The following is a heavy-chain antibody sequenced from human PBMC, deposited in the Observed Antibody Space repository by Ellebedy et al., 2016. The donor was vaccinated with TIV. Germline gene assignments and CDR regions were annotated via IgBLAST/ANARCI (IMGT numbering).Heavy chain of an antibody. CDR3: ARLREVCGGDCYYGMDV. CDR1: GFSLSTSGVG. CDR2: IYWNDDK. Sequence: SGPTLVKPTQTLTLTCTFSGFSLSTSGVGVGWIRQPPGKALEWLALIYWNDDKRYSPSLKSRLTITKDTSKNQVVLTMTNMDPVDTATYYCARLREVCGGDCYYGMDVWGQGTTVTVSS. J-gene: IGHJ6*02. V-gene: IGHV2-5*01. D-gene: IGHD2-21*01.